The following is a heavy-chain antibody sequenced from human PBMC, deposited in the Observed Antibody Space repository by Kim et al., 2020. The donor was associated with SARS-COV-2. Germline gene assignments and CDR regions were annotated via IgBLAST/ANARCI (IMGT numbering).Heavy chain of an antibody. V-gene: IGHV3-23*01. J-gene: IGHJ4*02. CDR3: AKDWVVVTAGCLFDY. CDR2: ISGSGGST. Sequence: GGSLRLSCAASGFTFSSYAMSWVRQAPGKGLEWVSAISGSGGSTYYADSVKGRFTISRDNSKNTLYLQMNSLRAEDTAVYYCAKDWVVVTAGCLFDYWGQGTLVTVSS. D-gene: IGHD2-21*02. CDR1: GFTFSSYA.